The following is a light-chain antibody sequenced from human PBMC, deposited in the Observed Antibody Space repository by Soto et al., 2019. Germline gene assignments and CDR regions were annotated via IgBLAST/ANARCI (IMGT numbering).Light chain of an antibody. V-gene: IGKV4-1*01. CDR3: QQYYSSPWT. CDR1: RSLLYSSTNRNY. J-gene: IGKJ1*01. CDR2: WAS. Sequence: DTVMTQSPDSLAVSLGERVTINYKSSRSLLYSSTNRNYLAWFQQKPGQPPKLLTYWASTRESGVPDRFTGSGSGTDFTLTISSLQAEDVAVYYCQQYYSSPWTFGQGTKVEIK.